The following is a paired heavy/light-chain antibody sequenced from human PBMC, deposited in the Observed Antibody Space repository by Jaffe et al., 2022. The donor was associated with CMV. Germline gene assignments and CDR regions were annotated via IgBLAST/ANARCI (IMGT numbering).Light chain of an antibody. J-gene: IGLJ2*01. CDR2: KDS. CDR1: ELGDKY. CDR3: QAWATTLV. Sequence: SYELTQPPSVSVSPGQTASITCSGDELGDKYVDWYQQKPGQSPVLVIYKDSERPSGIPERFSGSNSGDTATLTISGTRAMDEADYYCQAWATTLVFGGGTKLTVL. V-gene: IGLV3-1*01.
Heavy chain of an antibody. J-gene: IGHJ3*01. D-gene: IGHD1-7*01. CDR3: ARHKGGELRAFDF. Sequence: QLQLQESGPGLVKPSENMSLTCTVTGGSVSTRGYYWGWIRQPPGKGLEWIGSMFHSGTTYYSPSLKSRVTIAEDTSKNQFSLKLTSVTAADTAVYYCARHKGGELRAFDFWGQGTMVIVS. V-gene: IGHV4-39*01. CDR2: MFHSGTT. CDR1: GGSVSTRGYY.